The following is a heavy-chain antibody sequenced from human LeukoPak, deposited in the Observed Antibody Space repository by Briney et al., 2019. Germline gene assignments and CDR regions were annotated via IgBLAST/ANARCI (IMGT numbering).Heavy chain of an antibody. J-gene: IGHJ5*02. Sequence: SETPSLTCAVYGGSFSGYYWSWIRQPPGKGLEWIGEINHSGSTNYNPSLKSRVTISVDTSKNQFSLKLSSVTAADTAVYYCARDALGDYDILTGPNWFDPWGQGTLVTVSS. V-gene: IGHV4-34*01. CDR1: GGSFSGYY. CDR3: ARDALGDYDILTGPNWFDP. D-gene: IGHD3-9*01. CDR2: INHSGST.